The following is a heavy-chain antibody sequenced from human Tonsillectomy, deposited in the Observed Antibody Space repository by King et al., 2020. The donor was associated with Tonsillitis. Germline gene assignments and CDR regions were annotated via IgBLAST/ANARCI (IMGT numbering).Heavy chain of an antibody. CDR1: GFTVSSYA. CDR3: AKDVDVVPAAMNDYFDY. V-gene: IGHV3-23*04. Sequence: VQLVESGGGLVRPGGSLRLSCAASGFTVSSYAMSLVRQAPGKGLEWVSGLMGSGGSTFYAYAGKGRVTVSRDNSKNMRFLQMISRRAEDAAVYYCAKDVDVVPAAMNDYFDYWGQGTLVTVSS. J-gene: IGHJ4*02. D-gene: IGHD2-2*01. CDR2: LMGSGGST.